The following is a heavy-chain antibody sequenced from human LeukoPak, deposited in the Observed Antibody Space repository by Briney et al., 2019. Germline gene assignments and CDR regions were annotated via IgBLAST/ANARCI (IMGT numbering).Heavy chain of an antibody. V-gene: IGHV4-31*03. CDR2: IYYSGST. J-gene: IGHJ4*02. CDR1: GGSISSGGYY. D-gene: IGHD4-23*01. Sequence: PSQTLSLTCTVSGGSISSGGYYWTWIRQHPGKGLEWLGYIYYSGSTSYNPSLKSRVTISLDTSKNQFSLKLSSVTAADTAVYYCAIQDYGGTSGYWGQGTLVTVSS. CDR3: AIQDYGGTSGY.